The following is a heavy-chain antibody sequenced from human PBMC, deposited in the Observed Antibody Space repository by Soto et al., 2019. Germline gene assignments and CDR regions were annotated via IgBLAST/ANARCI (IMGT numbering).Heavy chain of an antibody. D-gene: IGHD3-3*01. J-gene: IGHJ6*02. V-gene: IGHV3-11*01. CDR2: ISSSGSTI. Sequence: GGSLRLSCAASGFTFSDYYMSWIRQAPGKGLEWVSYISSSGSTIYYADSVKGRFTISRDNAKNSLYLQMNSLRAEDTAVYYCARDLGYYDLYYYGMDVWGQGTTVTVSS. CDR3: ARDLGYYDLYYYGMDV. CDR1: GFTFSDYY.